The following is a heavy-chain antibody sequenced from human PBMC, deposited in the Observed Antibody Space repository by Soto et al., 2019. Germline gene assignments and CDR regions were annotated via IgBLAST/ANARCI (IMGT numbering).Heavy chain of an antibody. V-gene: IGHV1-69*02. CDR2: IIPILGIA. CDR1: GGTFSSYT. CDR3: ARHYCGGDCYIRGSFDP. Sequence: SVKVSCKASGGTFSSYTISWVRQVPGQGLEWMGRIIPILGIANYAQKFQGRVTITADKSTSTAYMELSSLRSEDTAAYYCARHYCGGDCYIRGSFDPWGQGTLVNVSS. J-gene: IGHJ5*02. D-gene: IGHD2-21*02.